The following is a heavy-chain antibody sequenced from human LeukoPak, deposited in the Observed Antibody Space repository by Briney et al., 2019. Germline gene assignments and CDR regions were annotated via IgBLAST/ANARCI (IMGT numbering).Heavy chain of an antibody. J-gene: IGHJ1*01. Sequence: GGSLRLSCAASGFTFDDYAMHWVRQAPGKGLEWVSGISWNSGSIGYADSVKGRFTISRDNAKSSLYLQMNSLRAEDTALYYCAKDSSGYSEYFQHWGQGTLVTVSS. CDR1: GFTFDDYA. D-gene: IGHD3-22*01. CDR3: AKDSSGYSEYFQH. CDR2: ISWNSGSI. V-gene: IGHV3-9*01.